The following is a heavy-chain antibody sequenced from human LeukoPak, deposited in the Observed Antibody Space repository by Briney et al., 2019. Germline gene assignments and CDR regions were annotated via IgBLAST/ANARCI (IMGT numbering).Heavy chain of an antibody. CDR1: GGTFSSYA. Sequence: ASVKVSCKASGGTFSSYAISWVRQAPGQGLEWMGRIITIFGTANYAQKFQGRVTITTDESTSTAYMELSGLRSDDTAVYYCARGDGVAAAGTNWFDPWGQGTLVTVSS. V-gene: IGHV1-69*05. CDR2: IITIFGTA. D-gene: IGHD6-13*01. CDR3: ARGDGVAAAGTNWFDP. J-gene: IGHJ5*02.